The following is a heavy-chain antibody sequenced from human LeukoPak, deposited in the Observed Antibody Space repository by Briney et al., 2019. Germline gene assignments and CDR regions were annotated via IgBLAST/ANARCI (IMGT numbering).Heavy chain of an antibody. CDR1: GGSISSSSYY. J-gene: IGHJ4*02. CDR3: ARDRGSGWEPFDS. D-gene: IGHD6-19*01. CDR2: IFYNGIT. Sequence: SETLSLTCTVSGGSISSSSYYWSWIRQPPGKGLEWVGYIFYNGITNYNPSLASRVSISIDTSKNQFSLRLRSVTAADTATYYCARDRGSGWEPFDSWGQGTLVTVSS. V-gene: IGHV4-61*01.